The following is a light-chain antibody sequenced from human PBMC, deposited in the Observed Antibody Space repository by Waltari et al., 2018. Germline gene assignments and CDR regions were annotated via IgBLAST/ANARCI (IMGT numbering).Light chain of an antibody. J-gene: IGLJ1*01. CDR2: GNS. CDR3: QSYDISLSAYV. CDR1: SSNIGAGYD. Sequence: QSVLTQPPSVSGAPGQRVTLSCTGSSSNIGAGYDVHWYQQLPGTAPKLLIQGNSNRPSGVPDRFSGSKSGTSASLAITGLQADDEADYFCQSYDISLSAYVFGTGTKVTVL. V-gene: IGLV1-40*01.